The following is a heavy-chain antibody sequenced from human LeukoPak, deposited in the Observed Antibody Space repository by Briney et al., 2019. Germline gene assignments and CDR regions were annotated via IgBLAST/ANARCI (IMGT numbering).Heavy chain of an antibody. J-gene: IGHJ4*02. D-gene: IGHD3-10*01. CDR2: ISYDGSNK. V-gene: IGHV3-30*18. CDR3: AKDSRTYYYGSGSFFLPKRPLGYFDY. CDR1: GFTFSSYG. Sequence: GGSLRLSCAASGFTFSSYGMHWVRQAPGKGLEWVAVISYDGSNKYYADSVKGRFTISRDNSKNTLYLQMNSLRAEDTAVYYCAKDSRTYYYGSGSFFLPKRPLGYFDYWGQGTLVIVSS.